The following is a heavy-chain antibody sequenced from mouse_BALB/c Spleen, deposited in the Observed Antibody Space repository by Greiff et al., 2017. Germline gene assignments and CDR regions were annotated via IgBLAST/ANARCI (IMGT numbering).Heavy chain of an antibody. CDR2: INSNGGST. CDR3: ARVSLITTVVARGAMDY. J-gene: IGHJ4*01. Sequence: EVMLVESGGGLVQPGGSLKLSCAASGFTFSSYGMSWVRQTPDKRLELVATINSNGGSTYYPDSVKGRFTISRDNAKNTLYLQMSSLKSEDTAMYYCARVSLITTVVARGAMDYWGQGTSVTVSS. CDR1: GFTFSSYG. V-gene: IGHV5-6-3*01. D-gene: IGHD1-1*01.